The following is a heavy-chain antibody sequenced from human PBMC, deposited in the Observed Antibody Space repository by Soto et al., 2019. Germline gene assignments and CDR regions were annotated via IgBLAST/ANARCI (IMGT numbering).Heavy chain of an antibody. CDR3: ATGAAGVAAHVI. CDR1: AVTFTSYF. Sequence: ASVKVSCKAPAVTFTSYFMRWVRQAPGHGLEWIGVINPNGGSTKFAQTLQGRVTLTADTSTSTAYMEVGSLRSDDTAVYYCATGAAGVAAHVIWGQGTLVTVSS. CDR2: INPNGGST. D-gene: IGHD6-6*01. V-gene: IGHV1-46*01. J-gene: IGHJ4*02.